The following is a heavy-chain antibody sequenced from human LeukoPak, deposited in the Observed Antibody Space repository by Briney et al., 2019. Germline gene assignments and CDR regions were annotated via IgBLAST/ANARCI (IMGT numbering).Heavy chain of an antibody. CDR1: GFTLSSYS. CDR3: ARDVEQWLVRVYYFDY. CDR2: ISSGSTTI. D-gene: IGHD6-19*01. Sequence: GGSLRLSCATSGFTLSSYSMNWVSQAPGKGLEWVSDISSGSTTIYYADSVKGRFTISRDNAKNSLYLQMNSLRAEDTAVYYCARDVEQWLVRVYYFDYWGQGTLVTVSS. V-gene: IGHV3-48*01. J-gene: IGHJ4*02.